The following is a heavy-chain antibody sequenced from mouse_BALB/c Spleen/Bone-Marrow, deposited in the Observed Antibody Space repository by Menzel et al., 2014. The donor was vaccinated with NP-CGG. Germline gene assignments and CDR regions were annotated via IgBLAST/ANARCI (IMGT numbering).Heavy chain of an antibody. V-gene: IGHV4-1*02. CDR3: GLLCYYVYHQV. Sequence: EVQRVESGGGLVPPGGTLKLSCVASGFDFSRYWMSWVRQAPGKGLEWIGEINPDSSTINYTPSLKDKFIISRDNAKNTLYLQMSKLGSEDTVLYFCGLLCYYVYHQVWGAGTMVPIST. CDR2: INPDSSTI. CDR1: GFDFSRYW. D-gene: IGHD1-1*01. J-gene: IGHJ1*01.